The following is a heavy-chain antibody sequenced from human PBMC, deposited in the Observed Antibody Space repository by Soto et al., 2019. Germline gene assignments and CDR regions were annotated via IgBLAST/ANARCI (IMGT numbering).Heavy chain of an antibody. V-gene: IGHV1-18*01. Sequence: SAMNGSGKNSDYTFTSDGINWVRQAPVQGLEWMGWISAYNGNTNYAQKLQGRVTMTTETSTSTSYMELRSLRSDDTSLYYCTRAHFWSGYDLVALAEWGERTTVTV. D-gene: IGHD3-3*02. CDR3: TRAHFWSGYDLVALAE. CDR1: DYTFTSDG. CDR2: ISAYNGNT. J-gene: IGHJ6*02.